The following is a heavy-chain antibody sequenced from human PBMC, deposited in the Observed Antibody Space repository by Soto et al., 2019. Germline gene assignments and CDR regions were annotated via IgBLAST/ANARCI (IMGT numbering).Heavy chain of an antibody. J-gene: IGHJ4*02. V-gene: IGHV1-69*06. D-gene: IGHD6-13*01. CDR1: GGTFGSYA. Sequence: SVKVSCKASGGTFGSYAISWVRQAPGQGLEWMGGIIPIFGTANYAQKFQGRVTITADKSTSTAYMELSSLRPEDTAVYYCARDQGIAAAVDYWGQGTLVTVSS. CDR2: IIPIFGTA. CDR3: ARDQGIAAAVDY.